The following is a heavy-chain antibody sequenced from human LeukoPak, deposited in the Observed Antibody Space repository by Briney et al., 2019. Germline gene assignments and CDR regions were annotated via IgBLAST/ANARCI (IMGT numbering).Heavy chain of an antibody. CDR1: GFTFRTYG. CDR3: TKRVPYSSSSVYFDY. J-gene: IGHJ4*02. D-gene: IGHD6-6*01. V-gene: IGHV3-23*01. Sequence: GGSLRLSCAASGFTFRTYGMNWVRQAPGKGLEWVSAVTDTGDGTYYADSVKGRFTISGDNSKNTVYLQMHSLRVGDTAVYYCTKRVPYSSSSVYFDYWGQGTLVTVSS. CDR2: VTDTGDGT.